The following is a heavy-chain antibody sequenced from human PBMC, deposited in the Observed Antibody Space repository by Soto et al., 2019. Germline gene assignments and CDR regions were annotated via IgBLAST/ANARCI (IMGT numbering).Heavy chain of an antibody. J-gene: IGHJ4*02. CDR3: ERQISGWFFAY. V-gene: IGHV5-51*01. Sequence: GESLKISCKASGYSFTSQWIGWVRQVAGKGLEWMGVIFPGDSETRYSPSFQGQVTISADKSITTAYLQWSSLKASDTAMYYCERQISGWFFAYWGQGTQVTVSS. CDR1: GYSFTSQW. D-gene: IGHD6-19*01. CDR2: IFPGDSET.